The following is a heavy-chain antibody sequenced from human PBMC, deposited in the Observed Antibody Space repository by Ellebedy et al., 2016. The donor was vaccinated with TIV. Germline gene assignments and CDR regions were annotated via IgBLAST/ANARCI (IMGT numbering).Heavy chain of an antibody. D-gene: IGHD6-13*01. CDR2: IYYIGST. CDR1: GGSISSYY. CDR3: ARGASSWYGGFDY. V-gene: IGHV4-59*01. Sequence: MPSETLSLTCTVSGGSISSYYWSWIRQPPGKGLEWIGYIYYIGSTNYNPSLKSRVTISVDTSKNQFSLKLSSVTAAYTAVYYCARGASSWYGGFDYWGQGTLVTVSS. J-gene: IGHJ4*02.